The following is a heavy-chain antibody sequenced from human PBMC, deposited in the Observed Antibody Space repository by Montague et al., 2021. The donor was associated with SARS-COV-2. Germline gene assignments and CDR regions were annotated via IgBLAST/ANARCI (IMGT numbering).Heavy chain of an antibody. V-gene: IGHV3-23*01. J-gene: IGHJ3*01. CDR3: AKRLFVGMYCDAPDF. CDR1: GFTFSSYA. Sequence: SLRLSCAASGFTFSSYAMSWVRQAPGKGLEWVSVIDDSTYYADSVKGRFTISRDDSKNTLYLQMNSLRVDDTAKYYCAKRLFVGMYCDAPDFWSQGTVVIVSS. D-gene: IGHD2-8*02. CDR2: IDDST.